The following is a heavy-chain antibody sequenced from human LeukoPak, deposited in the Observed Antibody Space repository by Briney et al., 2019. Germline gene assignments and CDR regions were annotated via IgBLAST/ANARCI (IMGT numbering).Heavy chain of an antibody. CDR1: GFTFSSYA. CDR3: ARPVGYVIDY. D-gene: IGHD1-26*01. Sequence: GGSLRLSCAASGFTFSSYAMHWVRQAPGKGLEWVAVISYDGSNKYYADSVKGRFTISRDNSKNTLYLQMNSLRAEDTAVYYRARPVGYVIDYWGQGTLVTVSS. V-gene: IGHV3-30*04. J-gene: IGHJ4*02. CDR2: ISYDGSNK.